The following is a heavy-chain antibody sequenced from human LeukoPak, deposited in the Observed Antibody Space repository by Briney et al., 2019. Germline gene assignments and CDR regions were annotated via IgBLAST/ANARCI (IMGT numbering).Heavy chain of an antibody. J-gene: IGHJ4*02. Sequence: PGGSLRLSCAASGFTFSSYWMSWVRQAPGKGLEWVANIRQDGSDKYYVDSVKGRFTISRDNAKNSLYLQMNSLRAEDTAVYYCASQPTRDDYWGQGTLVTVSS. V-gene: IGHV3-7*01. CDR2: IRQDGSDK. CDR3: ASQPTRDDY. D-gene: IGHD1-14*01. CDR1: GFTFSSYW.